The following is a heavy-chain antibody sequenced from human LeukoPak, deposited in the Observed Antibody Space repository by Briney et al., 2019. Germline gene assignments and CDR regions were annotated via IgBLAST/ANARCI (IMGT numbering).Heavy chain of an antibody. V-gene: IGHV1-3*01. D-gene: IGHD1-26*01. CDR3: ARDHRESGSFDY. J-gene: IGHJ4*02. CDR1: GYTFTSYA. CDR2: INAGNGNT. Sequence: ASVNVSCKASGYTFTSYAMHWVRQAPGQRLEWMGWINAGNGNTKYSQKFQGRVTITRDTSASTAYMELSSLRSEDTAVYYCARDHRESGSFDYWGQGTLVTVSS.